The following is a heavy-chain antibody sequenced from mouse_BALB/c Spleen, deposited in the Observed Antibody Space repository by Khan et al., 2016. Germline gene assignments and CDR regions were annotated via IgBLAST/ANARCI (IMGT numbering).Heavy chain of an antibody. V-gene: IGHV9-1*02. Sequence: QIQLVQSGPELKKPGETVKISCKASRYAFTNYGMNWVKQAPGKGLKWMGWIKTYTGEATYADDFKGRFAFSLETSASTAYLQINNLKNEDMATYFCARRRQLDLYYAMDYWGQGTSVTVSS. CDR1: RYAFTNYG. CDR3: ARRRQLDLYYAMDY. CDR2: IKTYTGEA. D-gene: IGHD6-1*01. J-gene: IGHJ4*01.